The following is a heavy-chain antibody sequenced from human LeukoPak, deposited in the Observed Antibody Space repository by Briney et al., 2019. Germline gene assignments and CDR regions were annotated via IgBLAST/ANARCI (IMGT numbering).Heavy chain of an antibody. CDR2: IYHSGST. D-gene: IGHD5-18*01. V-gene: IGHV4-30-4*01. J-gene: IGHJ4*02. Sequence: SETLSLTCAVPGGSFSNGDYGWTWLRQPPGKGLEWIGYIYHSGSTFYNPSLKSRVIISVDTSKNLFSLRLTSVTAADTAVYYCARELNPYTYGSYYFDYWGQGTLVTVSS. CDR3: ARELNPYTYGSYYFDY. CDR1: GGSFSNGDYG.